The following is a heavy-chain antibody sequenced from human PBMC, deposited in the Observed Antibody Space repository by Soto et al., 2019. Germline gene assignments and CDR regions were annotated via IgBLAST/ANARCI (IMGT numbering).Heavy chain of an antibody. D-gene: IGHD5-18*01. CDR3: AKPAMVEYYFDY. CDR1: GFTFSSYG. CDR2: ISYDGSNK. J-gene: IGHJ4*02. V-gene: IGHV3-30*18. Sequence: GGSLRLSCAASGFTFSSYGMHWVRQAPGKGLEWVAVISYDGSNKYYADSVKGRFTISRDNSKNTLYLQMNSLRAEDTAVYYCAKPAMVEYYFDYWGQGTLVTVSS.